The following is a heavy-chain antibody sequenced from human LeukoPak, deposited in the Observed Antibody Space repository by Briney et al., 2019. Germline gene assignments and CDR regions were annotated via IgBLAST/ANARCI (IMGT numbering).Heavy chain of an antibody. V-gene: IGHV3-15*01. CDR3: TTVGSSWGFDY. Sequence: GGSLRLSCVASGFTFSAAWMTWVRQAPGKGLECVGRIKSRTDGGTTDYATPVKGRFAISRDDSKNTLYLQMNSLIIEDTGVYYCTTVGSSWGFDYWGKGTLVTVSS. CDR1: GFTFSAAW. D-gene: IGHD6-13*01. CDR2: IKSRTDGGTT. J-gene: IGHJ4*02.